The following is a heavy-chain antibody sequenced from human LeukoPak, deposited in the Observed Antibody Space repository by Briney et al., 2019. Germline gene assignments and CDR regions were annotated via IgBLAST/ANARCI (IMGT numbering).Heavy chain of an antibody. J-gene: IGHJ3*02. Sequence: SETLSLTCTVSGGSISSYYWSWIRQPPGKGLEWIGYIYYSGSTNYNPFLKSRVTISVDTSKNQFSLKLSSVTAADTAVYYCAGYYDSSGYYPNAFDIWGQGTMVTVSS. CDR3: AGYYDSSGYYPNAFDI. D-gene: IGHD3-22*01. CDR2: IYYSGST. CDR1: GGSISSYY. V-gene: IGHV4-59*01.